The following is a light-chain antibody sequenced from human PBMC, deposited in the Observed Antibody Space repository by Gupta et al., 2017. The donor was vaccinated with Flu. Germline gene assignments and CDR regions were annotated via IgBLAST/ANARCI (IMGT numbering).Light chain of an antibody. Sequence: GDRVTITCRASQNISNYLNWYKQRPGKAPKLLIYAASSLQSGVPSRFSGSGSGTDFTLTISSLQPEDFATYYCQQSYNTPLTFGQGTKVEIK. J-gene: IGKJ1*01. V-gene: IGKV1-39*01. CDR2: AAS. CDR3: QQSYNTPLT. CDR1: QNISNY.